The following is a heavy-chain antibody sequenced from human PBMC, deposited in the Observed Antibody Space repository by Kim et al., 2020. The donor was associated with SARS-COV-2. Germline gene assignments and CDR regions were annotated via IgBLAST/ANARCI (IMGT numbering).Heavy chain of an antibody. CDR1: GYTFTSYD. V-gene: IGHV1-8*01. J-gene: IGHJ6*02. Sequence: ASVKVSCKASGYTFTSYDINWVRQATGQGLEWMGWMNPNSGNTGYAQKFQGRVTMTRNTSISTAYMELSSLRSEDTAVYYCARGVVPAAIGAKTNYYYGMDVWGQGTTVTVSS. CDR3: ARGVVPAAIGAKTNYYYGMDV. CDR2: MNPNSGNT. D-gene: IGHD2-2*02.